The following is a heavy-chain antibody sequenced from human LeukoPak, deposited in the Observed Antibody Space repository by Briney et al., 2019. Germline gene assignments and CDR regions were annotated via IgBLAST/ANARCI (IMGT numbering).Heavy chain of an antibody. CDR2: VGASGTTT. D-gene: IGHD6-13*01. V-gene: IGHV3-23*01. CDR1: GFTLSSCA. Sequence: PGGSLRLSCAASGFTLSSCAMSWVRQAPGKGLEWVSTVGASGTTTYYADSVKGRFTISRDNSKNTLYLQMNSLRAEDTAVYYCAKHYSSNSLGRYFDYWGQGTLVTVSS. CDR3: AKHYSSNSLGRYFDY. J-gene: IGHJ4*02.